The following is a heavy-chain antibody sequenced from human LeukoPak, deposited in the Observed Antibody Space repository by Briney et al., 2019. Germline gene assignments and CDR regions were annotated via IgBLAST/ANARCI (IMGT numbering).Heavy chain of an antibody. Sequence: SETLSLTCTVSNYSISSAYYWGWIRQPPGKGLEWIGSIAHGGRPYYNPSLKSRVTISVDTSKNQFSLKLSSVTAADTAVYYCARDYDSSAYYYHAFDIWGQGTMVTVSS. J-gene: IGHJ3*02. CDR3: ARDYDSSAYYYHAFDI. V-gene: IGHV4-38-2*02. D-gene: IGHD3-22*01. CDR2: IAHGGRP. CDR1: NYSISSAYY.